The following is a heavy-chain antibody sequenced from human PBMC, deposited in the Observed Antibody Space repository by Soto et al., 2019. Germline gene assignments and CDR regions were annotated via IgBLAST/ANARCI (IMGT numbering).Heavy chain of an antibody. CDR3: DRGMTTVTTFDY. CDR2: IYHSGST. CDR1: GGSISSGGYS. Sequence: QLQLQESGSGLVKPSQTLSLTCAGSGGSISSGGYSWSWIRQPPGKGLEWIGYIYHSGSTYYNPYLNSRVTISVDRSKNQVSLKLNSVTAADTAVYYCDRGMTTVTTFDYWGQGTLVTVSS. D-gene: IGHD4-17*01. V-gene: IGHV4-30-2*01. J-gene: IGHJ4*02.